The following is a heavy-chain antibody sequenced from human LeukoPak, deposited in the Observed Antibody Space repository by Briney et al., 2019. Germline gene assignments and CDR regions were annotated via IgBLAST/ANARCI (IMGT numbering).Heavy chain of an antibody. CDR1: GFTFSSYG. J-gene: IGHJ6*02. Sequence: GRSLRLSCAASGFTFSSYGMHWVRQAPGKGLEWVAVISYDRSNKYYADSVKGRFTISRDNSKNTLYLQMNSLRADDTAVYYCAKDSSFLRSGLLEYAYYYYYYGMDVWGQGTTVTVSS. CDR3: AKDSSFLRSGLLEYAYYYYYYGMDV. V-gene: IGHV3-30*18. CDR2: ISYDRSNK. D-gene: IGHD3-22*01.